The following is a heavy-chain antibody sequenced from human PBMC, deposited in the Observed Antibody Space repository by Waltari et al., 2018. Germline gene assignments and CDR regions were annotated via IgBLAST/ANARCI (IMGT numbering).Heavy chain of an antibody. CDR2: IRTDTGDP. CDR1: GFRFTNYA. J-gene: IGHJ5*02. Sequence: VQLVQSGSELKKPGAPVQVSCMDSGFRFTNYAICWVGQAPGQGLEWMGWIRTDTGDPTYAQDFTGRFVFSLETSDSTAYLESRSLTPEDTAVYYCARYGAAAEKAVSLDLWGQGMLVTVSP. D-gene: IGHD3-10*01. V-gene: IGHV7-4-1*02. CDR3: ARYGAAAEKAVSLDL.